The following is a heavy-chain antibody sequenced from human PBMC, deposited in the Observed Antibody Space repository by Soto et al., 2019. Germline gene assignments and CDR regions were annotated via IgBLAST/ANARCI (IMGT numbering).Heavy chain of an antibody. J-gene: IGHJ4*02. Sequence: SETLSLTCTVSGGSISSGDYYWSWIRQPPGKGLEWIGYIYYSGSTYYNPSLKSRVTISVDTSKNQFSLKLSSVTAADTAVYYCAREIPEAPYGYWGQGTLVTVSS. CDR2: IYYSGST. CDR3: AREIPEAPYGY. CDR1: GGSISSGDYY. V-gene: IGHV4-30-4*01. D-gene: IGHD2-21*01.